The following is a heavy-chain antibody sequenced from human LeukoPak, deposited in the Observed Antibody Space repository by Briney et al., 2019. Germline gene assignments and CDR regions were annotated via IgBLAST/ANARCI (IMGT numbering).Heavy chain of an antibody. Sequence: AAVKVSCKASGYTFTSYYMHWVRQAPGQGLEGMGIINPSGGSTSYAQKFQGRVTMNRDRSTSTVYMELSSLRSEHTAVYYCARAQGSGYYSNYWGQGTLVTVSS. CDR2: INPSGGST. J-gene: IGHJ4*02. V-gene: IGHV1-46*01. CDR3: ARAQGSGYYSNY. CDR1: GYTFTSYY. D-gene: IGHD3-22*01.